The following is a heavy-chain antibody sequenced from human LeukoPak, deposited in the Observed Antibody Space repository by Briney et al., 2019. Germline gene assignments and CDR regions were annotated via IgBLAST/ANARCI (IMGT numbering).Heavy chain of an antibody. CDR1: GGSISNYF. V-gene: IGHV4-4*09. Sequence: PSETLSLTCTVSGGSISNYFWTWIRLPPGKGLEWIGYIYTSGNTNYNPSLESRVTMSVDTSKNQFSLRLNSVTAADTAVYYCTRGFLRIDYWGQGTLVTVSS. CDR3: TRGFLRIDY. J-gene: IGHJ4*02. CDR2: IYTSGNT.